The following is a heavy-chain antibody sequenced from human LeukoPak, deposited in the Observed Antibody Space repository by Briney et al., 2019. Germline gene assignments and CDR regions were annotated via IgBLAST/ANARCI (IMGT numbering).Heavy chain of an antibody. Sequence: PSETLSLTCTVSGGSISSYYWSWIWQPPGKGLEWIGYIYYSGSTNYNPSLKSRVTISVDTSKNQFSLKLSSVTAADTAVYYCARGLMMAVAGRGEFHYWGQGTLVTVSS. CDR2: IYYSGST. CDR1: GGSISSYY. CDR3: ARGLMMAVAGRGEFHY. J-gene: IGHJ4*02. D-gene: IGHD6-13*01. V-gene: IGHV4-59*01.